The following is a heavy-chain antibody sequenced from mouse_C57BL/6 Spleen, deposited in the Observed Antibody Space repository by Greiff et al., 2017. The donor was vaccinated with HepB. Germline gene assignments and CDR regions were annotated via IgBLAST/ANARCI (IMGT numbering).Heavy chain of an antibody. D-gene: IGHD2-1*01. Sequence: VQLKESGDGLVKPGGSLKLSCAASGFTFSSYAMSWVRQTPEKRLEWVAYISSGGDYIYYADTVKGRCTIARNNARNTLYLQISSQKSEDTAMYYGTRENYCNYLYAMDYWGQGTSVTVSS. CDR2: ISSGGDYI. CDR1: GFTFSSYA. CDR3: TRENYCNYLYAMDY. J-gene: IGHJ4*01. V-gene: IGHV5-9-1*02.